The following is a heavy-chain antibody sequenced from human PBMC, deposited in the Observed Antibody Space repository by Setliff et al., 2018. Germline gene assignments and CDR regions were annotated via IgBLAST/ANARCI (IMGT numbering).Heavy chain of an antibody. J-gene: IGHJ4*02. Sequence: GGSLRLSCVASGSSFRSYAMSWVRQAPGKGLEWVSTLSGSGVSTYYLDSVKGRFTISRDNSKNTLYLQMNSLRTEDTGVYYCAKGGRLHKTDYWGQGALVTVSS. CDR3: AKGGRLHKTDY. V-gene: IGHV3-23*01. CDR1: GSSFRSYA. D-gene: IGHD4-4*01. CDR2: LSGSGVST.